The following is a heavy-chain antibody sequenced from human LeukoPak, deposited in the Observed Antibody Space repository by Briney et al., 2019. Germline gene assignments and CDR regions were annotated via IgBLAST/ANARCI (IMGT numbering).Heavy chain of an antibody. CDR1: GYSISSGYY. D-gene: IGHD1-26*01. CDR2: VYHSGST. CDR3: ARVPYGGTYYVDS. V-gene: IGHV4-38-2*02. J-gene: IGHJ4*02. Sequence: KPSGTLSLTCTVSGYSISSGYYWGWIRQPPGKGLEWIGSVYHSGSTYYNPSLSSRVTISVDTSKNQFSLKLGSVTAADTAVYYCARVPYGGTYYVDSWGQGTLVTVSS.